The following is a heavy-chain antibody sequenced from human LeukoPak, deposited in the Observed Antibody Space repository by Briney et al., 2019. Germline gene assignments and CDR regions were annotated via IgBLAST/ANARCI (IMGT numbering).Heavy chain of an antibody. CDR2: ISYDEDNR. D-gene: IGHD1-1*01. CDR3: ASLSAMTTAPPDV. Sequence: GGSLRLSCIASGFTFSNYAMNWVRQAPGKGLEWVAFISYDEDNRFYADSVKGRFSISRDNSNNVLFLQMNSLRVEDTAVYYCASLSAMTTAPPDVWGQGTTVTVSS. J-gene: IGHJ6*02. CDR1: GFTFSNYA. V-gene: IGHV3-30-3*01.